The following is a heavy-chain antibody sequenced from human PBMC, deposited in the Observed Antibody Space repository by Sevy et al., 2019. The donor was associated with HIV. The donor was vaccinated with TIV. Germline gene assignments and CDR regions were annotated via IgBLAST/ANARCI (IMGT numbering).Heavy chain of an antibody. D-gene: IGHD1-26*01. J-gene: IGHJ4*02. Sequence: SETLSLTCTVSGGSITSLYWNWIRQPPGKGLEWIANIYYNGHINYNPSLKSRVTLSLDTSQNLFSLRLSSVTAADTAMYYCAGENAWGRGYSWGQGTLVTVSS. CDR1: GGSITSLY. V-gene: IGHV4-59*08. CDR2: IYYNGHI. CDR3: AGENAWGRGYS.